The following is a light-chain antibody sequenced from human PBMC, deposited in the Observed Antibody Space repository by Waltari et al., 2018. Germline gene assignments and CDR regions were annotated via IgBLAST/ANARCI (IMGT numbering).Light chain of an antibody. V-gene: IGKV4-1*01. CDR2: WAS. CDR1: QSLLYSSKNNNY. Sequence: DIVMTQSPDSLAVSLGERVTLNCKSSQSLLYSSKNNNYLAWYQQKPGQAPKLLIYWASTRESGVPNRFSGSGSGTDFTLTISGLQAADVAVYYCQQYYNTPLTFGGGTKVEIK. CDR3: QQYYNTPLT. J-gene: IGKJ4*01.